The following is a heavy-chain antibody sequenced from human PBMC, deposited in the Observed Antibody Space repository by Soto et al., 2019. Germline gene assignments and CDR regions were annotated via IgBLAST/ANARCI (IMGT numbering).Heavy chain of an antibody. CDR1: GFTFSNYG. CDR3: ARGLPGTTSRWFEP. CDR2: ISGSGGST. J-gene: IGHJ5*02. Sequence: EVQLLESGGGLVQPGGSLRLSCAASGFTFSNYGMSWVRQAPGKGLEWVSGISGSGGSTYYADSVKGRFTISRDNSKNTLDLQTNSLRAEDTAVYYCARGLPGTTSRWFEPWGQGTLVTVSS. V-gene: IGHV3-23*01. D-gene: IGHD1-1*01.